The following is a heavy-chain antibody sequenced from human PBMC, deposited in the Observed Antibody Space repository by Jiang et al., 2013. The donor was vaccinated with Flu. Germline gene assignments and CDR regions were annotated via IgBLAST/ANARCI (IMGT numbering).Heavy chain of an antibody. V-gene: IGHV4-39*01. CDR3: ANLPCCALSPVGRYYYGMDV. J-gene: IGHJ6*01. CDR1: GGSISSSSYY. Sequence: GPGLVKPSETLSLTCTVSGGSISSSSYYWGWIRQPPGKGLEWIGSIYYSGSTYYNPSLKSRVTISVDTSKNQFSLKLSSVTAADTAVYYCANLPCCALSPVGRYYYGMDVWGPRGPRSPSPQ. D-gene: IGHD1-14*01. CDR2: IYYSGST.